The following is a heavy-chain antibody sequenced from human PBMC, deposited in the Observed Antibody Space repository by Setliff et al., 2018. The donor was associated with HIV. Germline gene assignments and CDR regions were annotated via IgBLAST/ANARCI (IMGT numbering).Heavy chain of an antibody. J-gene: IGHJ4*02. Sequence: GESLKIPCAGYGHTFNKYGMHWVRQAPGKGLEWVALISSDGSNKYYADFVKGRFTMSRDSAKNTLYLQMNSLRVEDTAVYYCVKWNYPNSWGQGTLVTVSS. CDR2: ISSDGSNK. CDR1: GHTFNKYG. CDR3: VKWNYPNS. D-gene: IGHD1-7*01. V-gene: IGHV3-30*18.